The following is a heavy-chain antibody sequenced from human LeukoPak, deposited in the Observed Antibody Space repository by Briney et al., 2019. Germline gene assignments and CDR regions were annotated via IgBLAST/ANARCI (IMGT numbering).Heavy chain of an antibody. D-gene: IGHD6-19*01. J-gene: IGHJ4*02. CDR2: ISGDGGST. V-gene: IGHV3-43*02. CDR3: AKDMGQWLAYYFDY. Sequence: GGSLRLSCAASGFTFDDYAMHWVRQAPGKGLECVSLISGDGGSTYYADSVKGRFTISRDNSKNSLYLQMNSLRTEDTALYYCAKDMGQWLAYYFDYWGQGTLVTVSS. CDR1: GFTFDDYA.